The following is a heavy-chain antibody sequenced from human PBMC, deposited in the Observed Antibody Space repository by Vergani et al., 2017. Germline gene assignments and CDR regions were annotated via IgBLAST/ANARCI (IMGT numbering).Heavy chain of an antibody. CDR3: VKDIAASGNYWYFDL. CDR1: GYTFSSYG. J-gene: IGHJ2*01. Sequence: HVEMVQSGAEAKKPGASVKVSCKASGYTFSSYGVTWVRQAPGQGLEWMGWISAYNGNTIYAQKFQGRVIMTTDTSTSTAYMELRSLKSDDTAVYYCVKDIAASGNYWYFDLWGRGTLVTVSS. CDR2: ISAYNGNT. V-gene: IGHV1-18*01. D-gene: IGHD6-13*01.